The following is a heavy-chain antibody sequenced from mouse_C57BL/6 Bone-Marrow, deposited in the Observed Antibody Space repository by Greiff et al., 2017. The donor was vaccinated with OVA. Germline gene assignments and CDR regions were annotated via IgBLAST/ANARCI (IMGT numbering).Heavy chain of an antibody. CDR1: GFNIKDDY. J-gene: IGHJ2*01. Sequence: VQLQQSGAELVRPGASVKLSCTASGFNIKDDYMHWVKQRPEQGLEWIGWIDPENGDTEYASKFQGKATITADTSSNTAYLQLSSLTSEDTAVYYCTTPPRGSGDYWGQGTTLTVSS. CDR3: TTPPRGSGDY. CDR2: IDPENGDT. D-gene: IGHD1-1*01. V-gene: IGHV14-4*01.